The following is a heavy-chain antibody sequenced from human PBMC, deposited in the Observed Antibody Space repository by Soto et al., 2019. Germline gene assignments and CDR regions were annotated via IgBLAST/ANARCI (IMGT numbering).Heavy chain of an antibody. CDR1: GGSISSYY. J-gene: IGHJ4*02. CDR3: ASTYCGGDCYDYYFDY. V-gene: IGHV4-59*01. Sequence: SETLSLTCTVSGGSISSYYWSWIRQPPGKGLEWIRYIYYSGSTNYNPSLKSRVTISVDTSKNQFSLKLSSVTAADTAVYYCASTYCGGDCYDYYFDYWGQGTLVTVSS. CDR2: IYYSGST. D-gene: IGHD2-21*02.